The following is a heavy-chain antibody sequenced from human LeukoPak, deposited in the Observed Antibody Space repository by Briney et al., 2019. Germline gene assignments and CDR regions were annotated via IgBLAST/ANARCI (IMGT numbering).Heavy chain of an antibody. V-gene: IGHV3-23*01. CDR3: AKAYDSSPAEY. CDR2: ITSGGNT. J-gene: IGHJ4*02. CDR1: GFTFSSSG. D-gene: IGHD3-22*01. Sequence: PGASLRLSCAGSGFTFSSSGMSWVRQAPGQGLEWVSGITSGGNTYYADSVKGRFTVSRDNSKNTLFLQMNSLRAEDTALYYCAKAYDSSPAEYWGQGTLVTVSS.